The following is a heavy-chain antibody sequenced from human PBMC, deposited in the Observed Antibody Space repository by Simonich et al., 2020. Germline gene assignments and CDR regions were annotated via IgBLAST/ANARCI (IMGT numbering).Heavy chain of an antibody. CDR1: GGPICSYY. CDR2: IYYSGIT. CDR3: ARHDRWLQFYFDY. D-gene: IGHD5-12*01. J-gene: IGHJ4*02. V-gene: IGHV4-59*08. Sequence: QVQLQESGPGLVKPSETLSLTCTVSGGPICSYYRSWIRQPPGKGLEWIGYIYYSGITNSYPSLKSRVTISVDTAKNQFSLKLSSVTAADTAVYYCARHDRWLQFYFDYWGQGTLVTVSS.